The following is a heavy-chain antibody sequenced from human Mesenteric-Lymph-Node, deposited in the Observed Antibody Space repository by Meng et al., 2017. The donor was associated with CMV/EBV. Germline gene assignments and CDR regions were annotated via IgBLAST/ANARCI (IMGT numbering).Heavy chain of an antibody. J-gene: IGHJ5*02. D-gene: IGHD2-2*01. V-gene: IGHV1-69-2*01. CDR3: ALNIVVVPAAREANWFDP. Sequence: TFPDYYKHWVQQDPGKGLEWMGLVDPEDGETIYAEKFQGRVTITADTSTDTAYMELSSLRSEDTAVYYCALNIVVVPAAREANWFDPWGQGTLVTVSS. CDR2: VDPEDGET. CDR1: TFPDYY.